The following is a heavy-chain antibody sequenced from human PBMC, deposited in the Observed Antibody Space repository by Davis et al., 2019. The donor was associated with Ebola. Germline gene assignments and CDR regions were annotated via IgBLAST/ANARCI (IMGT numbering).Heavy chain of an antibody. J-gene: IGHJ4*02. D-gene: IGHD6-6*01. CDR3: ARDLSIAARPVFDY. CDR1: GFSFATFY. V-gene: IGHV3-53*01. CDR2: IYTGGET. Sequence: GESLKISCAASGFSFATFYMSWVRQAPGKGLEWVSFIYTGGETYYTDSVKGRFTISRDNAKNSLYMQMSSLRAEDTAVYYCARDLSIAARPVFDYWGQGTLVTVSS.